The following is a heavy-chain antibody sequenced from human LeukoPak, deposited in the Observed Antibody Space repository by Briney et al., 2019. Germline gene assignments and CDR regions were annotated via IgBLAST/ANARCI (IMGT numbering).Heavy chain of an antibody. CDR2: ISSSSSYI. Sequence: PGGSLRLSCAASGFTFSSYSMNWVRQAPGKGLEWVSSISSSSSYIYYADSVKGRFTISRDNAKNSLYLQMNSLRAEDTAVYYCAAPYDSSGYWYWGQGTLVTVSS. CDR1: GFTFSSYS. V-gene: IGHV3-21*04. D-gene: IGHD3-22*01. CDR3: AAPYDSSGYWY. J-gene: IGHJ4*02.